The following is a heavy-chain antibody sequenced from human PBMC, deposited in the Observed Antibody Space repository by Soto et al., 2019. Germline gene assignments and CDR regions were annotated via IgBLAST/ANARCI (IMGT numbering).Heavy chain of an antibody. Sequence: GASVKVSCKASGYTFTGYYMHWVRQAPGQGLEWMGWINPNSGGTNYAQKFQGWVTMTRDTSISTAYMELSRLRSDDTAVYYCARSTYPVLPLGYCSGGSCFTFDYWGQGTLVTVSS. V-gene: IGHV1-2*04. CDR1: GYTFTGYY. J-gene: IGHJ4*02. CDR2: INPNSGGT. CDR3: ARSTYPVLPLGYCSGGSCFTFDY. D-gene: IGHD2-15*01.